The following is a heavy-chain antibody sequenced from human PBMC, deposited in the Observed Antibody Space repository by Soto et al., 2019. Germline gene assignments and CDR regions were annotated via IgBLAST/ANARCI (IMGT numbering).Heavy chain of an antibody. Sequence: EVQLLESGGGLVQPGGSLRLSCAASGLTFSSYATSWVRQAPGKGLERVSAISGSGGSTYYADSVKGRFTISRDNSKNTLYLQMNSLRAEDTAVYYCVKGGTVVVTAIPWVFDYWGQGTLVTVSS. J-gene: IGHJ4*02. CDR3: VKGGTVVVTAIPWVFDY. CDR1: GLTFSSYA. CDR2: ISGSGGST. V-gene: IGHV3-23*01. D-gene: IGHD2-21*02.